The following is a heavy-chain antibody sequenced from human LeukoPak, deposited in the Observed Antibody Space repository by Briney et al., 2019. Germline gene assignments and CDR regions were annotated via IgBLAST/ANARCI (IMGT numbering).Heavy chain of an antibody. Sequence: GGSLRLSCAASGFSFSSYWMSWVRQAPGKGLEWVANTNQDGSAENYVDSVRGRFTISRDNAENSLYLQMNSLRAEGTAVYYCAREGFLDYWGQGTLVTVSS. J-gene: IGHJ4*02. D-gene: IGHD2/OR15-2a*01. CDR3: AREGFLDY. CDR2: TNQDGSAE. V-gene: IGHV3-7*01. CDR1: GFSFSSYW.